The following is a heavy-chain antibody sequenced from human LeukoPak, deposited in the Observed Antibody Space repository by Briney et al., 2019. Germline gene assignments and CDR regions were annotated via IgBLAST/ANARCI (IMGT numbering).Heavy chain of an antibody. D-gene: IGHD4-11*01. J-gene: IGHJ4*02. V-gene: IGHV4-4*07. CDR2: IYTSGST. Sequence: SETLSLTCTVSGGSIRSYYWSWIRQPAGKGLEWIGRIYTSGSTNYNPSLKSRVTMSVDTSKNQFSLKLSSVAAADTAVYYCARGGSTVTDFDYWGQGTLVTVSS. CDR3: ARGGSTVTDFDY. CDR1: GGSIRSYY.